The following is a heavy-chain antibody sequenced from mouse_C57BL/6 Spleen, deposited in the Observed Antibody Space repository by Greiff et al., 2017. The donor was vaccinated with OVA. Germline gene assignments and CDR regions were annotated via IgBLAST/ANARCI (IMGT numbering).Heavy chain of an antibody. Sequence: VKLQESGPELVKPGASVKISCKASGYAFSSSWMNWVKQRPGKGLEWIGRIYPGDGDTNYNGKFQGKATLTADKSSSTAYMQLSSLTSEDSAVYFCARSPGSPYFDYWGQGTTLTVSS. CDR3: ARSPGSPYFDY. V-gene: IGHV1-82*01. D-gene: IGHD1-1*02. J-gene: IGHJ2*01. CDR2: IYPGDGDT. CDR1: GYAFSSSW.